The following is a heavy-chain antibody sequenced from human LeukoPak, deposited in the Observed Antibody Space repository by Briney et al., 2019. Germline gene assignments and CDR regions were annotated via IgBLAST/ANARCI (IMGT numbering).Heavy chain of an antibody. V-gene: IGHV4-61*02. CDR1: GGSVGSSGYF. J-gene: IGHJ4*02. CDR2: IYTSGNT. D-gene: IGHD3-10*01. Sequence: SETLSLTCTVSGGSVGSSGYFWSWLRQPAGRGLEWIGRIYTSGNTHYNPSLKSPVTISIDTSNNQFSLKLSSVTAADTAVYYCARGTKMQWFGPDYWGQGTLVTVSS. CDR3: ARGTKMQWFGPDY.